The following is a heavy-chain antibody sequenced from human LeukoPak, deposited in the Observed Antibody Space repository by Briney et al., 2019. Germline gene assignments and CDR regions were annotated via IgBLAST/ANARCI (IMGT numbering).Heavy chain of an antibody. CDR3: AKGMDSSGWYLDY. CDR1: GFTFSSYG. Sequence: GGSLRLSCAAAGFTFSSYGMHWVRQAPGKGLEWVAVISYDGSNKYYADSVKGRFTISRDNSKNTLYLQMNSLRAEDTAVYYCAKGMDSSGWYLDYWGQGTLVTVSS. V-gene: IGHV3-30*18. D-gene: IGHD6-19*01. CDR2: ISYDGSNK. J-gene: IGHJ4*02.